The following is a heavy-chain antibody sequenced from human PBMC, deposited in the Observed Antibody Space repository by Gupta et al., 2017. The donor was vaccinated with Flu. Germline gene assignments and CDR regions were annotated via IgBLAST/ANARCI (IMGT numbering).Heavy chain of an antibody. CDR2: ISSSSSYI. J-gene: IGHJ4*02. V-gene: IGHV3-21*01. Sequence: EVQLVESGGGLVKPGGSLRLSCAASGFTFSSYSMNWVRQAPGKGLEWVSSISSSSSYIYYADSVKGRFTISRDNAKNSLYLQMNSLRAEDTAVYYCARVPGTWDYGDYYFDYWGQGTLVTVSS. D-gene: IGHD4-17*01. CDR1: GFTFSSYS. CDR3: ARVPGTWDYGDYYFDY.